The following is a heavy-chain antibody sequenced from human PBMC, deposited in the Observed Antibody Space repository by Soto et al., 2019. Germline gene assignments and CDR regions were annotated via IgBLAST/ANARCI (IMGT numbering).Heavy chain of an antibody. D-gene: IGHD6-6*01. CDR2: ISYDGSNK. Sequence: GGSLRLSCAASGFTFSGYVMHWVRQAPGKGLEWVAVISYDGSNKYYADSVKGRFTISRDNSKNTLYLQMNSLRAEDTAVYYCAKDLGSSSVYWGQGTLVTVSS. CDR1: GFTFSGYV. V-gene: IGHV3-30*18. J-gene: IGHJ4*02. CDR3: AKDLGSSSVY.